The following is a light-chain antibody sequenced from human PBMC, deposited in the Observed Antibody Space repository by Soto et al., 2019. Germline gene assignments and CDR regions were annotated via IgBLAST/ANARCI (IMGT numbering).Light chain of an antibody. V-gene: IGLV1-44*01. CDR2: SDN. J-gene: IGLJ2*01. CDR3: AAWYENLTGWF. CDR1: SSNIGGHA. Sequence: QPVLTQTPSASATPGQRVTISCSGSSSNIGGHAVNWYQQLPGSAPKLLIYSDNQRPSGVPDRFSGSKSGASASLAISGLRSDDEADYYCAAWYENLTGWFFGGGTKLTVL.